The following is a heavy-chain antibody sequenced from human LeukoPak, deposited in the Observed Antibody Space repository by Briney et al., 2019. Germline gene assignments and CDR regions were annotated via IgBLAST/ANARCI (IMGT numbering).Heavy chain of an antibody. D-gene: IGHD1-26*01. Sequence: ASVKVSCKASGYTFTRYGISWMRQAPGQGLEWMGWISGDNGNTKYAQRVQGRVTMSTDTPTTTAYMELGSLTSDDTAIYYCARSPLAEATRVDYWGQGTLVTVSS. CDR3: ARSPLAEATRVDY. V-gene: IGHV1-18*01. J-gene: IGHJ4*02. CDR2: ISGDNGNT. CDR1: GYTFTRYG.